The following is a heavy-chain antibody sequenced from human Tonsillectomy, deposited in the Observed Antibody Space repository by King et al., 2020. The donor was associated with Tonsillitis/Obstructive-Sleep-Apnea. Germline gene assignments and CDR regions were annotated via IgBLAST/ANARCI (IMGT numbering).Heavy chain of an antibody. Sequence: VQLVESGAEVKKPGESLKISCKGSGYSFTSYWIGWVRQMPGKGLEWMGIIYPGDSDTRYSPSSQGQVTISADKSISTAYLQWSSLKASDTAMYYCARSAVAGGDYYYYYYMDVWGKGTTVTVSS. CDR1: GYSFTSYW. CDR2: IYPGDSDT. CDR3: ARSAVAGGDYYYYYYMDV. D-gene: IGHD6-19*01. V-gene: IGHV5-51*01. J-gene: IGHJ6*03.